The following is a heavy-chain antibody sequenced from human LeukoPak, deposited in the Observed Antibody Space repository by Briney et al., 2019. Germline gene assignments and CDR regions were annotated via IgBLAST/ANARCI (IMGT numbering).Heavy chain of an antibody. CDR2: ISYDGSNK. D-gene: IGHD2-2*01. Sequence: GGSLRLSCAASGFTFSSYAMHWVRQAPGKGLEWVAVISYDGSNKYYADSVKGRFTISRGNSKNTLYLQMNSLRAEDTAVYYCARGYCSSTSCPLNYGMDVWGQGTTVTVSS. CDR3: ARGYCSSTSCPLNYGMDV. V-gene: IGHV3-30-3*01. CDR1: GFTFSSYA. J-gene: IGHJ6*02.